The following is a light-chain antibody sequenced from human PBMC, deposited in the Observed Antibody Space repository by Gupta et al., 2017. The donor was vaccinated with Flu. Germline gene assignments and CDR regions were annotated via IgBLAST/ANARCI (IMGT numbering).Light chain of an antibody. CDR1: SSAVGGYNY. CDR2: EVT. Sequence: QSALTQPASVSGSPGQSITLSCPGTSSAVGGYNYVSWYQQQPGKAPKVLIYEVTNRPSGVSNRFSGSNSGNTASLTISGLQAEDEADYYCASYTSNNTPYVFGSGTKVTVL. J-gene: IGLJ1*01. V-gene: IGLV2-14*01. CDR3: ASYTSNNTPYV.